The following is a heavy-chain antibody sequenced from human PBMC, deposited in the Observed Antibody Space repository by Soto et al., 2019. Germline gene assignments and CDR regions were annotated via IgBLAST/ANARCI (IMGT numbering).Heavy chain of an antibody. V-gene: IGHV4-34*01. CDR2: INHSGST. Sequence: QVQLQQWGAGLLKPSETLSLTCAVYGGSFSGYYWSWIRQPPGKGLEWIGEINHSGSTNYNPSLKSRVTISVDTSKNQFSLKLSSVTAADTAVYYCAREPYDYVWGSYRKLPADYWGQGTLVTVSS. D-gene: IGHD3-16*02. J-gene: IGHJ4*02. CDR1: GGSFSGYY. CDR3: AREPYDYVWGSYRKLPADY.